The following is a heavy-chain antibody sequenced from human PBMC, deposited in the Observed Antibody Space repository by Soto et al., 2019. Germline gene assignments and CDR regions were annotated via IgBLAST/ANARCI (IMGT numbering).Heavy chain of an antibody. CDR1: GYTFTNYD. CDR3: TRAQFEFGSYFGLDV. CDR2: MNPDSENT. J-gene: IGHJ6*02. Sequence: QVHLVQSGAEVNQPGASVRVSCKASGYTFTNYDITWVRQATGQGLEWMGWMNPDSENTGSPQKFQGRVTMTVNTSINTAYMELTSLRSEDTAVYYCTRAQFEFGSYFGLDVWGQGTTVTVSS. D-gene: IGHD3-10*01. V-gene: IGHV1-8*01.